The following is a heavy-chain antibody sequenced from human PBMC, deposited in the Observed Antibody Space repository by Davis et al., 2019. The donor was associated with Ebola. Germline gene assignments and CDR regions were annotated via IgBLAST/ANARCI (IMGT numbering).Heavy chain of an antibody. Sequence: MPSETLSLTCAVYGGSFSGYYWSWIRQPPGKGLEWIGEINHSGSTNYNPSLKSRVTISVDTSKNQFSLKLSSVTAADTAVYYCARRIVVVTDVWFDPWGQGTLVTVSS. D-gene: IGHD2-21*02. CDR3: ARRIVVVTDVWFDP. CDR1: GGSFSGYY. J-gene: IGHJ5*02. V-gene: IGHV4-34*01. CDR2: INHSGST.